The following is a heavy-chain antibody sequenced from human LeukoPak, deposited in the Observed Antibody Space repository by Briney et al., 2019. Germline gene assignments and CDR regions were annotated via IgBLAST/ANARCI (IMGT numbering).Heavy chain of an antibody. Sequence: GASVKVSCKASGYTFTGYYMHWVRQAPRQGLEWMGWINPNSGGTNYAQKFKGRVTMTRDTSISTAYMELSSLRSDDTAVYFCARGGNSGIYWDYFDYWGQGTLVTVSS. CDR1: GYTFTGYY. J-gene: IGHJ4*02. D-gene: IGHD1-26*01. V-gene: IGHV1-2*02. CDR3: ARGGNSGIYWDYFDY. CDR2: INPNSGGT.